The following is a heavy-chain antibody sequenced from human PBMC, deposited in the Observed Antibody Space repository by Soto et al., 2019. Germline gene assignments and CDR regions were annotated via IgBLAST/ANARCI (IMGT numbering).Heavy chain of an antibody. V-gene: IGHV1-18*01. CDR2: ISAYNGNT. J-gene: IGHJ4*02. CDR1: GYTFTSYG. D-gene: IGHD3-3*01. CDR3: ARDFWSGYTDY. Sequence: ASVKVSCKASGYTFTSYGTSWVRQAPGQGLEWMGWISAYNGNTNYAQKLLGRVTMTTDTSTSTAYMELRSLRSDDTAVYYCARDFWSGYTDYWGQGTLVTVSS.